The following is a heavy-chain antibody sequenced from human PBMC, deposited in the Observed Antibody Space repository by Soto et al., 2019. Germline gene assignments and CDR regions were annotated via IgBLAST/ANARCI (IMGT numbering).Heavy chain of an antibody. V-gene: IGHV3-30-3*01. D-gene: IGHD3-3*01. Sequence: QVQLVESGGGVVQPGRSLRLSCAASGFTFSSYAMHWVHQAPGKGLEWVAVISYDGSNKYYADSVKGRFTISRDNSKNTLYLQMNSLRAEDTAVYYCARGDFWSGYGPNDYWGQGTLVTVSS. J-gene: IGHJ4*02. CDR2: ISYDGSNK. CDR3: ARGDFWSGYGPNDY. CDR1: GFTFSSYA.